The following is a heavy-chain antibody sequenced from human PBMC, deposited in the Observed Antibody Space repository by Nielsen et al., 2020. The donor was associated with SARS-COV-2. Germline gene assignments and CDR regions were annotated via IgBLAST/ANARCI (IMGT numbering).Heavy chain of an antibody. V-gene: IGHV3-9*01. D-gene: IGHD6-13*01. CDR2: ISWNSGSI. CDR1: GFTFDDYA. Sequence: SLKISCAASGFTFDDYAMHWVRQAPGKGLEWVSGISWNSGSIGYADSVKGRFTISRDNAKNSLYLQMNSLRAEDTALYYCASAAAGDYGMDVWGQETTVTVSS. CDR3: ASAAAGDYGMDV. J-gene: IGHJ6*02.